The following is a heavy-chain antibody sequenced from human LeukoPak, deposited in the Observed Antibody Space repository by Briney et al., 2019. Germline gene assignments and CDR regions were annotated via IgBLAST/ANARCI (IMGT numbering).Heavy chain of an antibody. D-gene: IGHD2-15*01. V-gene: IGHV3-23*01. CDR1: GFTFSSYA. CDR2: ISGSGVST. CDR3: ARSPLCDGGICYSTWFDP. J-gene: IGHJ5*02. Sequence: GGSLRLSCAASGFTFSSYAMSWVRQAPGKGLEWVSAISGSGVSTYYADSVKGRFTISRDNSKNTLYLQVNSLRAEDTAVYYCARSPLCDGGICYSTWFDPWGQGTLVTVSS.